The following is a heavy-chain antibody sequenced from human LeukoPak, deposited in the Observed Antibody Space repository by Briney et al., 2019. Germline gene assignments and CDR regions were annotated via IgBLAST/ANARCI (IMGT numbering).Heavy chain of an antibody. Sequence: ASVKVSCKASGYTFTSYDINWVRQATGQGLEWMRWMNPNSGDTGYAQKFQGRVTMTRNTSISTAYMELSSLRSEGTAVYYCARTGRRGKQELDYWGQGTLVTVSS. J-gene: IGHJ4*02. CDR2: MNPNSGDT. D-gene: IGHD1-7*01. V-gene: IGHV1-8*01. CDR1: GYTFTSYD. CDR3: ARTGRRGKQELDY.